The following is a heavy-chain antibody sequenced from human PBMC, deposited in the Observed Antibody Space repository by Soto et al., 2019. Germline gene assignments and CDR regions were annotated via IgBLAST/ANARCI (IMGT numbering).Heavy chain of an antibody. J-gene: IGHJ6*02. CDR2: IYHSGST. D-gene: IGHD5-12*01. Sequence: QVQLQESGPGLVKPSGTLSLTCAVSGGSISSSNWWCWVRQPPGKGLEWIGEIYHSGSTNYNPSLKSRVTISVDKSKNQFSLKLSSVTAADTAVYYCARRPSGYDLNYGMDVWGQGTTVTVSS. CDR3: ARRPSGYDLNYGMDV. CDR1: GGSISSSNW. V-gene: IGHV4-4*02.